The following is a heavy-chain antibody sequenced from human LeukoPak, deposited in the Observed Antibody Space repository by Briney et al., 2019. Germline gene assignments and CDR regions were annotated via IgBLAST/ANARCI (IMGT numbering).Heavy chain of an antibody. V-gene: IGHV1-8*01. Sequence: ASVKVSCKVAGGTINNFAISWVRQAPGQGLEWMGWMNPNSGNTGYAQKFQGRVTMTRNTSISTAYMELSSLRSEDTAVYYCARALYYDYVWGHYYYGMDVWGQGTTVTVSS. CDR1: GGTINNFA. CDR3: ARALYYDYVWGHYYYGMDV. D-gene: IGHD3-16*01. CDR2: MNPNSGNT. J-gene: IGHJ6*02.